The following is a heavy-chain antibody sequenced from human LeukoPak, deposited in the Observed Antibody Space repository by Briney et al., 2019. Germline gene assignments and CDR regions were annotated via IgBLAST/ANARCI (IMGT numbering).Heavy chain of an antibody. D-gene: IGHD1-14*01. CDR2: IHYSGST. CDR1: GGSISSSSYY. Sequence: SETLSLTCTVSGGSISSSSYYWGWIRQPPGKGLEWIGSIHYSGSTYYNPSLKSRVTISVDTSKNQFSLKLSSVTAADTAVYYCARVRKDAFDIWGQGTMVTVSS. CDR3: ARVRKDAFDI. V-gene: IGHV4-39*07. J-gene: IGHJ3*02.